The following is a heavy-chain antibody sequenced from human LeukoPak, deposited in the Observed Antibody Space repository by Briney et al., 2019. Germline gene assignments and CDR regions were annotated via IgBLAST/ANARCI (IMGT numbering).Heavy chain of an antibody. J-gene: IGHJ4*02. V-gene: IGHV4-61*01. Sequence: ASETLSLTCTVSGGSVSSGSYYWSWIRQPPGKGLEWIGEINHGGSTNYNPSLKSRVTMSVDTSKNQFSLKLSFVTAADTAVYYCARGIAIGYCSGGSCYPFDYWGQGTLVTVSS. D-gene: IGHD2-15*01. CDR3: ARGIAIGYCSGGSCYPFDY. CDR1: GGSVSSGSYY. CDR2: INHGGST.